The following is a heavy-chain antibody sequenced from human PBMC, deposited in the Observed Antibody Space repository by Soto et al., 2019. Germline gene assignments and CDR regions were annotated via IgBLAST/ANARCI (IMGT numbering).Heavy chain of an antibody. D-gene: IGHD3-3*01. J-gene: IGHJ3*02. CDR1: GYTFTSYG. CDR2: ISAYNGNT. Sequence: ASVKVSCKASGYTFTSYGISWVRQAPGQGLEWMGWISAYNGNTNYAQKLQGRVTMTTDTSTSTAYMELRSLRSDDTAVYYCARDRGDYDFWSRSSDAFDIWGQGTMVTVSS. CDR3: ARDRGDYDFWSRSSDAFDI. V-gene: IGHV1-18*01.